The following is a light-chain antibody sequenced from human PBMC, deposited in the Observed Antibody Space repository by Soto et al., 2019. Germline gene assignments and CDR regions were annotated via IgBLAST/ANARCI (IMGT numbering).Light chain of an antibody. V-gene: IGKV3-15*01. CDR1: QSVRSN. J-gene: IGKJ1*01. CDR2: GAS. Sequence: EVVMTQSPATLSVSPGERATLSCRASQSVRSNLAWYQQKPGQAPRLLIYGASTRATGVPARFSGSGSGTEFTLTINSLQSEDFALYYCQEYDNWPLWTFGQGTKVDIK. CDR3: QEYDNWPLWT.